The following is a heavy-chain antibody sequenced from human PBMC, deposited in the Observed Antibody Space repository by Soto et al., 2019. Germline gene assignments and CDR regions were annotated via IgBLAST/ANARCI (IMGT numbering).Heavy chain of an antibody. J-gene: IGHJ5*02. V-gene: IGHV1-18*04. Sequence: ASVKVSCKASGYTFTSYGISWVRQAPGQGLEWMGWISAYNGNTNYAQKLQGRVTMTTDTSTSTAYMGLRSLRSDDTAVYYCVLERWEMGGWLDPWGQGTLVTVSS. CDR3: VLERWEMGGWLDP. CDR1: GYTFTSYG. D-gene: IGHD1-26*01. CDR2: ISAYNGNT.